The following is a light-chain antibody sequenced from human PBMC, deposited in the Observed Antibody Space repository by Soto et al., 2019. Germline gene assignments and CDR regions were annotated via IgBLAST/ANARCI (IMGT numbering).Light chain of an antibody. V-gene: IGLV2-8*01. CDR1: SSDVGGYNY. CDR3: SSYAGSNREV. J-gene: IGLJ1*01. CDR2: EDS. Sequence: QSVLTQPPSASGSPGQSVTISCTGTSSDVGGYNYVSWYQHHPGKAPKFLIYEDSKRPSGVPDRFSGSESGNTASLTVSGLQAEDEADYYCSSYAGSNREVFGTGTKVTVL.